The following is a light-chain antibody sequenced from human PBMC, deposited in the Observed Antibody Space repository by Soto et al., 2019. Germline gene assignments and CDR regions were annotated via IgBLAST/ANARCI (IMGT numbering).Light chain of an antibody. V-gene: IGKV1-5*01. CDR1: QSISTW. Sequence: DPQMTQSPSTMFGSVGDRVTITCRASQSISTWLAWYQQKPGKAPKLLIFDASTLQSGVPSRFSGSGSGTEFTLTISSLQPDDFATYYCQHYNSYSEAFGQGTKVDIK. CDR3: QHYNSYSEA. CDR2: DAS. J-gene: IGKJ1*01.